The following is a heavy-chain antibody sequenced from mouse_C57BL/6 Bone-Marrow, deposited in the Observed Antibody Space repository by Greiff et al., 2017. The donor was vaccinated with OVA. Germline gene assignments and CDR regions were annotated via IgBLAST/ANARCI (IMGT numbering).Heavy chain of an antibody. CDR3: AREEAMDY. J-gene: IGHJ4*01. V-gene: IGHV1-50*01. CDR2: IDPSDSYT. CDR1: GYTFTSYW. Sequence: QVQLQQSGAELVKPGASVKLSCKASGYTFTSYWMQWVKQRPGQGLEWIGEIDPSDSYTNYNQKFKGKATLTVDTSSSTAYMQLSSLTSEDSAVYYCAREEAMDYWGQGTSVTVSS.